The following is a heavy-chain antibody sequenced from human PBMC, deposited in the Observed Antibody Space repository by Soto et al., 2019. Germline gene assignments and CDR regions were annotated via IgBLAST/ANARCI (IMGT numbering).Heavy chain of an antibody. V-gene: IGHV3-23*01. CDR2: ISGSGGST. J-gene: IGHJ4*02. D-gene: IGHD6-6*01. CDR1: GFTFSSYA. CDR3: AKQSSIAARPYYFDY. Sequence: EVQVLESGGGLVQPGGSLRLSCAASGFTFSSYAMSWVRQAPGKGLEWVSGISGSGGSTYYADSVKGRFTISRDNSKNTLDLQMNSLRAEDTAVYYCAKQSSIAARPYYFDYWGQGTLVTVSS.